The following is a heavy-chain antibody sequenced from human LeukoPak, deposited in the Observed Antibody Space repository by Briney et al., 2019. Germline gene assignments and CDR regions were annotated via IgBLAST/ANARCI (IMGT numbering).Heavy chain of an antibody. D-gene: IGHD6-19*01. J-gene: IGHJ4*02. CDR1: GFTFIDYD. V-gene: IGHV3-13*01. Sequence: QSGGSLRLSCAASGFTFIDYDMHWVRQVIGKGLEWVSAIGIRGDTHYSGSVKGRFTISRENAERSLYLQMNSLRAEDTAVYYCARGGIQVSGIDEFDYWGQGTLVTVSS. CDR3: ARGGIQVSGIDEFDY. CDR2: IGIRGDT.